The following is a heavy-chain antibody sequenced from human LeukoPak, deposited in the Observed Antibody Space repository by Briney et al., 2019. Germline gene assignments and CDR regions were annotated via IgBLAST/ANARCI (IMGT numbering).Heavy chain of an antibody. V-gene: IGHV4-34*01. CDR1: GGSFSGYY. Sequence: SETLSLTCAVYGGSFSGYYWSWLRQPPGKGLEWTGEINHSGSTNYNPSLKSRVTISVDTSKNQSSLKLSSVTAADTAVYYCARGLIPAANVWFDPWGQGTLVTVSS. J-gene: IGHJ5*02. CDR3: ARGLIPAANVWFDP. CDR2: INHSGST. D-gene: IGHD2-2*01.